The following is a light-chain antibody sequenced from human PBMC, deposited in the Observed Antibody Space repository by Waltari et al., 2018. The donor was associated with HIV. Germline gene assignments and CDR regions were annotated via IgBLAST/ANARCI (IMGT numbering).Light chain of an antibody. CDR3: RQYGISPWT. V-gene: IGKV3-20*01. J-gene: IGKJ1*01. CDR2: GAT. Sequence: EIVLTQSPGTLSLSPGERAPLSCRARQSVPASTSLAWYQHRPGQAPRLLIYGATSRATGIPDRFSGSGSGTDFSLSISRLEPEDFALYYCRQYGISPWTFGQGTKVEIK. CDR1: QSVPASTS.